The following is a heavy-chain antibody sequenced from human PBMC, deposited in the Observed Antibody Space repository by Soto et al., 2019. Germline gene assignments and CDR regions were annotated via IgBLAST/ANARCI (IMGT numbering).Heavy chain of an antibody. CDR1: GYSFTSYW. CDR3: ARTLRHYYDSSGYIDY. Sequence: EVQLVQSGAEVKKPGESLRISCKGSGYSFTSYWISWVRQMPGKGLEWMGRIDPSDSYTNYSPSFQGHVTISADKSISTAYLQWSSLKASDTAMYYCARTLRHYYDSSGYIDYWGQGTLVTVSS. J-gene: IGHJ4*02. CDR2: IDPSDSYT. V-gene: IGHV5-10-1*03. D-gene: IGHD3-22*01.